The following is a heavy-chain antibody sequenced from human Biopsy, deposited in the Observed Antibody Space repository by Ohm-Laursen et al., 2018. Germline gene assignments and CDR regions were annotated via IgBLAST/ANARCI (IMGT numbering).Heavy chain of an antibody. CDR1: GDSISTSTPYY. CDR2: IYNSETT. J-gene: IGHJ5*02. V-gene: IGHV4-39*01. Sequence: SQTLSLTCTVSGDSISTSTPYYWAWLRQPPGKGLEWIGSIYNSETTFYNPSLKSRVAISVDTSTNQFSLKVSSVTAVDTALYYCARHPTGFWFDPWGHGTLVTVSS. CDR3: ARHPTGFWFDP.